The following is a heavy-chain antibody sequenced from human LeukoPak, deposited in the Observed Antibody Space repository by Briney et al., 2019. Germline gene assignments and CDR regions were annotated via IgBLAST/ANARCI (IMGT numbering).Heavy chain of an antibody. Sequence: GGSLRLSCAASRFTFSSYSMNWVRQAPGKGLEWVSLIYSGGSTYYADSVKGRFTISRDNSKNTLYLQMNSLRAEDTAMYYCASPLKLYYYYGMDVWGQGTTVTVSS. CDR2: IYSGGST. V-gene: IGHV3-53*01. J-gene: IGHJ6*02. CDR3: ASPLKLYYYYGMDV. D-gene: IGHD1-26*01. CDR1: RFTFSSYS.